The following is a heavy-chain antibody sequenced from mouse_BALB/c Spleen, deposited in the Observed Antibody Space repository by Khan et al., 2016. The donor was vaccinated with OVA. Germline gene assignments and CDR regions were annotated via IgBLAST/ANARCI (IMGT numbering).Heavy chain of an antibody. Sequence: VELVESGPGLVQPSQSLSITCTVSGFSLTTYGIHWVRQSPGKGLEWLGLIWSGGNTDYNAPFISRLSISKDNSKSQVFFKMNSLQADDTAIYYCARNSYRYDFTYWGQGLWSLSLQ. V-gene: IGHV2-2*01. CDR3: ARNSYRYDFTY. J-gene: IGHJ3*01. D-gene: IGHD2-12*01. CDR1: GFSLTTYG. CDR2: IWSGGNT.